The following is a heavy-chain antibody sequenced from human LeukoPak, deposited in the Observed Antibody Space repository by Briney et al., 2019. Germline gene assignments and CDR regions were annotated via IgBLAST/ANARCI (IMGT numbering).Heavy chain of an antibody. D-gene: IGHD2-8*01. Sequence: PGGSLRLSCAASGFTFSSYSMNWVRQAPGKGLEWVSSISSSSSYIYYADSVKGRFTISRDNAKNSLYLQMNSLRAEDTAVYYCARANEGLGYYMDVWGKGTTVTVSS. J-gene: IGHJ6*03. CDR1: GFTFSSYS. CDR2: ISSSSSYI. CDR3: ARANEGLGYYMDV. V-gene: IGHV3-21*01.